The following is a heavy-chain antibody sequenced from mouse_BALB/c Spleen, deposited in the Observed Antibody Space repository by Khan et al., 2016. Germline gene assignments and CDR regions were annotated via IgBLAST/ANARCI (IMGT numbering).Heavy chain of an antibody. Sequence: EVKLLESGGGLVQPGGSLKLSCAASGFDFSRYWMSWVRQAPGKGLEWIGEINPDSRTINYKPSLKDKFIISRDNAKNTLYLQMSKGRSEDTALYYGGRLYYDGFVDYWGQGTTLTVSS. CDR1: GFDFSRYW. J-gene: IGHJ2*01. D-gene: IGHD1-1*01. CDR2: INPDSRTI. V-gene: IGHV4-1*02. CDR3: GRLYYDGFVDY.